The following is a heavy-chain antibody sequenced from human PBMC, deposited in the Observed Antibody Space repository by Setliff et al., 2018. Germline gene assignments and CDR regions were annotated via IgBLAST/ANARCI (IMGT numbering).Heavy chain of an antibody. CDR2: ISTYNGKT. D-gene: IGHD3-22*01. Sequence: GASVKVSCKASGYTFTSYGITWVRQAPGQGPEWMGWISTYNGKTKYAEKVQGRVTMSTDTSTSTAYMELRSLRSDDTAVYFCARAGKYFDDTSGYYYDRDYYFYMDVWGKGTTVTVSS. CDR3: ARAGKYFDDTSGYYYDRDYYFYMDV. J-gene: IGHJ6*03. CDR1: GYTFTSYG. V-gene: IGHV1-18*01.